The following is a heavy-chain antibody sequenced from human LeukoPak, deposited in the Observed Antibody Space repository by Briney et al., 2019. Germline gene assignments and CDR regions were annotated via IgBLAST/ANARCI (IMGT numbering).Heavy chain of an antibody. D-gene: IGHD3-9*01. J-gene: IGHJ4*02. V-gene: IGHV3-30*18. Sequence: GGSLRLSCAASGFTFSRYGMNWVRQAPGKGLEWVAAMSYDGSKKYYADSVKGRFTISRDTSDNTLFLQMNSLSAEDTAVYYCAKDRSQNILTGFFIDYWGQGTLVTVSS. CDR2: MSYDGSKK. CDR1: GFTFSRYG. CDR3: AKDRSQNILTGFFIDY.